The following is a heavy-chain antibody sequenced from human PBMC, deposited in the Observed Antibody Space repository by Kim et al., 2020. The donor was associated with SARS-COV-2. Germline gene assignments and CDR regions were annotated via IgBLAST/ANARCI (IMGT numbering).Heavy chain of an antibody. J-gene: IGHJ6*02. V-gene: IGHV5-51*01. CDR3: ASTSSLLDGMDV. Sequence: RNSPSFQGQVTISADKSISTAYLQWSSLKASDTAMYYCASTSSLLDGMDVWGQGTTVTVSS.